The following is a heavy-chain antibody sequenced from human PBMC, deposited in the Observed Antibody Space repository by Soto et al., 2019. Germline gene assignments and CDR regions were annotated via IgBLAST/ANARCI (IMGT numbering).Heavy chain of an antibody. V-gene: IGHV5-10-1*01. CDR1: GYSFTSYW. D-gene: IGHD2-21*02. CDR3: ARLAFCGGDCYQYYYYGMDV. CDR2: IDPSDSYT. Sequence: GESLKISCKGSGYSFTSYWISWVRQMPGKGLEWMGRIDPSDSYTNYSPSFQGHVTISADKSISTAYLQWSSLKASDTAMYYFARLAFCGGDCYQYYYYGMDVWGQGTTVTVSS. J-gene: IGHJ6*02.